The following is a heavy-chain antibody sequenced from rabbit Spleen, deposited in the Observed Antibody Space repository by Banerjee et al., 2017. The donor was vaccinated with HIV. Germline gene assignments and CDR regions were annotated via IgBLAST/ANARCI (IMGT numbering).Heavy chain of an antibody. Sequence: QEQLKESGGGLVKPEGSLTLTCTASGFTLSSSYWMCWVRQAPGKGLEWIACIYGGDSGESYYASWAKGRYIVSKTSSTTVTLQLNSLTAADTATYFCARDAGSGDYIDVYFDLWGQGTLVTVS. D-gene: IGHD8-1*01. J-gene: IGHJ4*01. CDR3: ARDAGSGDYIDVYFDL. CDR1: GFTLSSSYW. V-gene: IGHV1S45*01. CDR2: IYGGDSGES.